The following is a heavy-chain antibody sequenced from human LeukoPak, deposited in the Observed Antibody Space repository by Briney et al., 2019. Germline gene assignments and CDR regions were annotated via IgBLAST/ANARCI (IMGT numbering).Heavy chain of an antibody. Sequence: GGSLRLSCAASGFTVSGNYMSWVRQAPGKGLEWVSVIYSGGSTDYAESVKGRFTISRDNSKSMLYLQMNTLRAEDTAVYYCARGSTSTVSTIGFYGMDVWGQGTTVTVSS. CDR1: GFTVSGNY. CDR3: ARGSTSTVSTIGFYGMDV. J-gene: IGHJ6*02. D-gene: IGHD4-11*01. CDR2: IYSGGST. V-gene: IGHV3-53*01.